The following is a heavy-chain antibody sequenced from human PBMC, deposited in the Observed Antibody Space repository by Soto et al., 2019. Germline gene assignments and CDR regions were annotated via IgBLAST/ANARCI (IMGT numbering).Heavy chain of an antibody. CDR3: ASDPSGYPRHDYYYGMDV. J-gene: IGHJ6*02. D-gene: IGHD2-15*01. CDR1: GGSISSYY. Sequence: QVQLQESGPGLVKPSETLSLTCTVSGGSISSYYWSWIRQPPGKGLEWIGYIYNSGNTKYNPSLKSPSTISVDPPENQFSLYMSSVTAADTAVYYCASDPSGYPRHDYYYGMDVWGQGTTVTVSS. CDR2: IYNSGNT. V-gene: IGHV4-59*01.